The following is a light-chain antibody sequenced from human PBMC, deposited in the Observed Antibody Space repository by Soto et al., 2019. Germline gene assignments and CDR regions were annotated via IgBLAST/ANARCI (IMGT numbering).Light chain of an antibody. CDR2: EGS. V-gene: IGLV2-23*01. Sequence: LTQPASVSGSPGQSITISRTGTSSYVGSYNLVSWYQQHPGKAPKLMIYEGSKRPSGVSNRFSGSKSGNTASLTISGLQAEDEADYYCCSYAGSIPYVFGTGTKVTVL. J-gene: IGLJ1*01. CDR3: CSYAGSIPYV. CDR1: SSYVGSYNL.